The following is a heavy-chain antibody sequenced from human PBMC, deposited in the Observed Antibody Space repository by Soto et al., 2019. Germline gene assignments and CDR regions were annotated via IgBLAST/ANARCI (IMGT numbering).Heavy chain of an antibody. CDR1: GLTFSDAW. CDR3: AHSANYWGNFHR. Sequence: EVQLVESGGGLVKPGGSLRLSCVVSGLTFSDAWMNWVRQAPGKGLEWVGRIKSKGGGGTSDYGAPVKGRFTISRDDSRNTLYLQMNSLKNEDTGLYYCAHSANYWGNFHRWGQGTLVTVSP. CDR2: IKSKGGGGTS. D-gene: IGHD3-16*01. V-gene: IGHV3-15*07. J-gene: IGHJ4*02.